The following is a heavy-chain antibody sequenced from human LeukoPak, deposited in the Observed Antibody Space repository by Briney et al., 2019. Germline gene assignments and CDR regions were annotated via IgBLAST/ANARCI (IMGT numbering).Heavy chain of an antibody. V-gene: IGHV3-23*01. J-gene: IGHJ4*02. Sequence: GGSLRLSCAASGFTFSSYAMSWVRQAPGKGLEWVSAISGSGGSTYYADSVKGRFTISRDNSKNTLYLQMNSLRAEDTAVYYCAKDTAYAYYYDSSGYYLPGYWGQGTLVTVSS. CDR2: ISGSGGST. CDR1: GFTFSSYA. D-gene: IGHD3-22*01. CDR3: AKDTAYAYYYDSSGYYLPGY.